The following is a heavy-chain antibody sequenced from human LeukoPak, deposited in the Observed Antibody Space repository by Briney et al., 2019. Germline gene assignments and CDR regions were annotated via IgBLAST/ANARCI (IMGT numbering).Heavy chain of an antibody. V-gene: IGHV3-23*01. D-gene: IGHD3-3*01. CDR1: GFTFSSYA. Sequence: TGGSLRLSCAASGFTFSSYAMSWVRQAPGKGLEWVSAISGSGGSTYYADSVKGRFTISRDNSKNTLYLQMNSLRAEDTAVYYCAKAFGFLEWFADYWGQGTLVTVSS. CDR2: ISGSGGST. CDR3: AKAFGFLEWFADY. J-gene: IGHJ4*02.